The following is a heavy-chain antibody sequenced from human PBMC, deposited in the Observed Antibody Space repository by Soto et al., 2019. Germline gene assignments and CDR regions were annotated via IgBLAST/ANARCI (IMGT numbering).Heavy chain of an antibody. D-gene: IGHD5-12*01. CDR2: IYYGGST. Sequence: PSETLSLTCTVSGGSISSGGYYWSWIRQHPGKGLEWIGYIYYGGSTYYNPSLKGRVTISVDTSKNQFSLKLSSVTAADTAVYYCARGFNSGYDLYYFDYWGQGTLVTVSS. J-gene: IGHJ4*02. V-gene: IGHV4-31*03. CDR1: GGSISSGGYY. CDR3: ARGFNSGYDLYYFDY.